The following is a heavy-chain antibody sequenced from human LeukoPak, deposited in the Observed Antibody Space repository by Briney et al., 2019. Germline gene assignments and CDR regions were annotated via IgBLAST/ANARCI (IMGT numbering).Heavy chain of an antibody. CDR3: ARSYSSSRLGRNGGPMRHDY. CDR1: GGTFSSYA. CDR2: IIPIFGTA. V-gene: IGHV1-69*05. Sequence: GSSVKVSCKASGGTFSSYAISWVRQVPGQGLEWMGGIIPIFGTANYAQKFQGRVTMTRDTSISTAYMELSRLRSDDTAVYYCARSYSSSRLGRNGGPMRHDYWGQGTLVTVSS. J-gene: IGHJ4*02. D-gene: IGHD6-13*01.